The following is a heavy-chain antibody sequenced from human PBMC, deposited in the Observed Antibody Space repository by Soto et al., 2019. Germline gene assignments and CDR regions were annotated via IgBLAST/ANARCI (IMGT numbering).Heavy chain of an antibody. D-gene: IGHD3-22*01. CDR2: IYLGGST. Sequence: EAQLVESGGGLIQPGGSLRLSCAASGFTVSSNYMSWVRQAPGKGLEWVAVIYLGGSTYYADSVKGRFTISRDNSKNTLYLQVNSRREEDTAVYCCAFGGYVPFFHWGQGTLVTVSS. CDR3: AFGGYVPFFH. V-gene: IGHV3-53*01. CDR1: GFTVSSNY. J-gene: IGHJ1*01.